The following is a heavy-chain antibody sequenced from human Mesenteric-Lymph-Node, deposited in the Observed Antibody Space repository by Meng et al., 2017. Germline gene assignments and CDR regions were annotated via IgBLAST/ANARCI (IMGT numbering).Heavy chain of an antibody. Sequence: GESLKISCAASGFTFSSYAMHWVRQAPGKGLEWVAVISYDGSNKYYADSVKGRFTISRDNSKNTLYLQMNSLRAEDTAVYYCAKQSGWLNDYWGQGTLVTVSS. CDR2: ISYDGSNK. J-gene: IGHJ4*02. D-gene: IGHD5-12*01. CDR1: GFTFSSYA. CDR3: AKQSGWLNDY. V-gene: IGHV3-30*01.